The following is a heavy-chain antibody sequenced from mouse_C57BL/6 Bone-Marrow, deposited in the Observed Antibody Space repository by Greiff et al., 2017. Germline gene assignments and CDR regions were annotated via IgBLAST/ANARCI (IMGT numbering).Heavy chain of an antibody. V-gene: IGHV1-69*01. Sequence: QVQLKQPGAELVMPGASVKLSCKASGYTFTSYWMHWVKQRPGQGLEWIGEIDPSDSYPNYNQKFKGKSTLTVDKSSSTAYMQLSSLTSEDSAVYYCARGGYYAMDYWGQGTSVTVSS. J-gene: IGHJ4*01. CDR2: IDPSDSYP. CDR1: GYTFTSYW. CDR3: ARGGYYAMDY.